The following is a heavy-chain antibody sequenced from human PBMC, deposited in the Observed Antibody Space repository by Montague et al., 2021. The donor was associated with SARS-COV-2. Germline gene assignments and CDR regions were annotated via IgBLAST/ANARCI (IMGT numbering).Heavy chain of an antibody. CDR3: ARVHFVSSGWYPDAFDI. Sequence: TLSLTCTVSGGPINSGGYYWSWIRQHPGKGLEWIGYIYYSGSTYYNPSLKSRLTISVDTSKNQFSLKLSSVTAADTAVYYCARVHFVSSGWYPDAFDIWGQGTMVTVSP. J-gene: IGHJ3*02. D-gene: IGHD6-19*01. V-gene: IGHV4-31*03. CDR1: GGPINSGGYY. CDR2: IYYSGST.